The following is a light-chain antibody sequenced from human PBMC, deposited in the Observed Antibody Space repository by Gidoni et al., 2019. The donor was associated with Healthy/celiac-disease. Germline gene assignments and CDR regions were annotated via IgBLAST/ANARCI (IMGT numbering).Light chain of an antibody. CDR2: DVS. CDR3: MRRIQLQVT. J-gene: IGKJ5*01. V-gene: IGKV2D-29*01. CDR1: QSLLHSDGKPY. Sequence: DIVMTQTPPSLSITPGQPASISCKSSQSLLHSDGKPYLYWYLQQPGQPPQLMSHDVSDRFSGVPDRFSGSGRGTDIELKLRRVGAEDDEVYYYMRRIQLQVTFGQGTRLEIK.